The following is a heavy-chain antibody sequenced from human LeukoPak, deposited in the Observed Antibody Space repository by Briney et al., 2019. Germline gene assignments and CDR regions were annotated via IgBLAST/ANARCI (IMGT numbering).Heavy chain of an antibody. V-gene: IGHV3-30-3*01. CDR1: GFTFSSYA. CDR2: ISYDGSNK. J-gene: IGHJ4*02. CDR3: ARGSGWYYFDY. D-gene: IGHD6-19*01. Sequence: GGSLRLSCAASGFTFSSYAMHWVRQAPGKGLEWVAVISYDGSNKYYADSVKGRFTISRGNSKNTLYLQMNSLRAEDTAVYYCARGSGWYYFDYWGQGTLVTVSS.